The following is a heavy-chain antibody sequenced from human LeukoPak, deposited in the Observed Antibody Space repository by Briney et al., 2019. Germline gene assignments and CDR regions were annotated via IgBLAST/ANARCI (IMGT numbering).Heavy chain of an antibody. D-gene: IGHD6-13*01. Sequence: GSLRLSCAASGFAFSSYAMSWIRQPPGKGLEWIGSIYYSGSTYYNPSLKSRVTISVDTSKNQFSLKLSSVTAADTAVYYCAGRIAAAGAFDYWGQGTLVTVSS. CDR2: IYYSGST. V-gene: IGHV4-39*01. CDR1: GFAFSSYA. CDR3: AGRIAAAGAFDY. J-gene: IGHJ4*02.